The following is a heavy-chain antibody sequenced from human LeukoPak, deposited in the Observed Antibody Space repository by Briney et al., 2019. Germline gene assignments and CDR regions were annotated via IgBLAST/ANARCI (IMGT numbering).Heavy chain of an antibody. V-gene: IGHV3-53*01. J-gene: IGHJ4*02. Sequence: PGGPLRLSCAASGFTVSSNYMSWVRQAPGKGLEWVSVIYSGDSTYYADSVKGRFTISRDNSMNTLYLQMNSLRAEDTAVYYCARGISGSYFDYWGQGTLVTVSS. CDR3: ARGISGSYFDY. CDR1: GFTVSSNY. CDR2: IYSGDST. D-gene: IGHD1-26*01.